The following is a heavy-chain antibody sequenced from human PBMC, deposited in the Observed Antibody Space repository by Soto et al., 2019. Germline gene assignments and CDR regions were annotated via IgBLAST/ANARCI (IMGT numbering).Heavy chain of an antibody. CDR2: IYYSGST. J-gene: IGHJ6*02. CDR1: GGSISSYY. CDR3: ARGQYSYGYDYYYGMDV. Sequence: PSETLSLTCTVSGGSISSYYWSWIRQPPGKGLEWIGYIYYSGSTNYNPSLKSRVTISVDTSKNQFSLKLSSVTAADTAVYYCARGQYSYGYDYYYGMDVWGQGTTVTVSS. D-gene: IGHD5-18*01. V-gene: IGHV4-59*01.